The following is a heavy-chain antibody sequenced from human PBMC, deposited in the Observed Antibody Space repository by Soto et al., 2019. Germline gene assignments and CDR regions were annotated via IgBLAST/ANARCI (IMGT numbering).Heavy chain of an antibody. CDR3: ARRGYCSGSGCYAPRYFDL. D-gene: IGHD2-2*01. CDR1: GYTFTKFT. J-gene: IGHJ2*01. V-gene: IGHV1-3*01. Sequence: QVPIVQSGAEVKKPGASVRVSCQASGYTFTKFTMHWVRQAPGQRLEWMGWIYAANGNTKYSQTFQGRVTITRDTSASTASMELSSLRSDDTAVYYCARRGYCSGSGCYAPRYFDLWGRGTLVTVSS. CDR2: IYAANGNT.